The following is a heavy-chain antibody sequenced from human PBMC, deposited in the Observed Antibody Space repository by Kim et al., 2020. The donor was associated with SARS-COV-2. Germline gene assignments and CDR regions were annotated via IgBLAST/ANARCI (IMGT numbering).Heavy chain of an antibody. V-gene: IGHV3-23*01. D-gene: IGHD2-2*01. Sequence: GKGRFTLSRDTSKNALYLQMTSLRAEDTAVYYCAKTIVVVPAAIGYYLDSWGQGTLVTVSS. CDR3: AKTIVVVPAAIGYYLDS. J-gene: IGHJ4*02.